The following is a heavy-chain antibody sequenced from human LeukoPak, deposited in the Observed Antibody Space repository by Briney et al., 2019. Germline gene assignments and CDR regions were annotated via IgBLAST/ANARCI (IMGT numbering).Heavy chain of an antibody. CDR3: ARGLQPSEKGFDP. Sequence: PSETLSLTCTVSGDSVSSENYHWTWIRQPPGKGLECIGYIYYSGSANYNPSLKSRVTMSVDTSKNQFSLRLNSVTAADTAVYFCARGLQPSEKGFDPWGQGTLVTVSS. D-gene: IGHD4-11*01. CDR2: IYYSGSA. J-gene: IGHJ5*02. CDR1: GDSVSSENYH. V-gene: IGHV4-61*01.